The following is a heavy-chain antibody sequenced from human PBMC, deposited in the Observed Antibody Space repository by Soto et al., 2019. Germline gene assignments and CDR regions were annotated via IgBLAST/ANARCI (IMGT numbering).Heavy chain of an antibody. J-gene: IGHJ6*03. CDR2: ISSNGVGT. D-gene: IGHD6-6*01. CDR3: ARRARPDFYYMDV. Sequence: EVQLAESGGGLAQPGGSLRLSCAASGFTLSGYARAWVRQAPGKGLEYVSGISSNGVGTYYANSVQGRFTISRDNSKNTVYLQMGSLRPEDMAVYYCARRARPDFYYMDVWGKGTTVTVSS. CDR1: GFTLSGYA. V-gene: IGHV3-64*01.